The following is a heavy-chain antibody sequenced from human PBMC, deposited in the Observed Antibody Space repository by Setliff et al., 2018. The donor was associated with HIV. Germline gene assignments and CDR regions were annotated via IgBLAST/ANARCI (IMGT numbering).Heavy chain of an antibody. D-gene: IGHD4-4*01. J-gene: IGHJ3*02. Sequence: SETLSLTCAVSGYSISSGYYWGWIRQPPGKGLEWIGSMYHSGSTYHNPSLKSRVTISVDTSKNQFSLKLSYVTAADTAFYYCATSLITVPPDAFDIWGQGTMVTVSS. CDR3: ATSLITVPPDAFDI. CDR1: GYSISSGYY. V-gene: IGHV4-38-2*01. CDR2: MYHSGST.